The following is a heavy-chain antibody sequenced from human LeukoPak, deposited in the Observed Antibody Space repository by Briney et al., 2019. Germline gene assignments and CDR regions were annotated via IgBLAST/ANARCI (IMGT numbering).Heavy chain of an antibody. V-gene: IGHV1-46*01. J-gene: IGHJ5*02. CDR3: ARAYLSAAAAANQNWFDP. D-gene: IGHD6-13*01. CDR2: INPSGGST. Sequence: GASVKVSCKASGYTFTSYYMHWVRQAPGQGLEWMGIINPSGGSTSYAQKFQGRVTMTRDMSTSTVYMELSSLRSEDTAVDYCARAYLSAAAAANQNWFDPWGQGTLVTVSS. CDR1: GYTFTSYY.